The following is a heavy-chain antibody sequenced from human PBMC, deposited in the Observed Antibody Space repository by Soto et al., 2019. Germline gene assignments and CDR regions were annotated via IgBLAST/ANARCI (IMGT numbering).Heavy chain of an antibody. J-gene: IGHJ5*02. CDR1: GYTFTGYY. V-gene: IGHV1-2*04. CDR2: INPNSGGT. Sequence: QVPLVQSGAEVKKPGASVKVSCKASGYTFTGYYMHWVRQAPGQGLEWMGWINPNSGGTNYAQKFQGWVTMTRDTSISTAYMELSRLRSDDTAVYYCARDGYCSGGSCYSGWFDPWGQGTLVTVSS. D-gene: IGHD2-15*01. CDR3: ARDGYCSGGSCYSGWFDP.